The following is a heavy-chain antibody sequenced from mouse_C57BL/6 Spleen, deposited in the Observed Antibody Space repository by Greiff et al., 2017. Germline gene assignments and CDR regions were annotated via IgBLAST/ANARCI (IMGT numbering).Heavy chain of an antibody. D-gene: IGHD6-1*01. V-gene: IGHV5-4*01. CDR2: ISDGGSYT. J-gene: IGHJ4*01. CDR3: ARGGAALRLYYAMDY. CDR1: GFTFSSYA. Sequence: DVHLVESGGGLVKPGGSLKLSCAASGFTFSSYAMSWVRQTPEKRLEWVATISDGGSYTYYPDNVKGRFTISRDNAKNNLYLQMSHLKSEDTAMYYCARGGAALRLYYAMDYWGQGTSVTVSS.